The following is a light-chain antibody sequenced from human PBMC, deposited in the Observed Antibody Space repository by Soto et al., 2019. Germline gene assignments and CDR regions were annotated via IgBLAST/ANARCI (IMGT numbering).Light chain of an antibody. CDR3: QQYDSYSGLT. Sequence: DIQMTQSPSTLSASVGDRVTITCRASQSISHWLAWYQQKPGKAPKLLIYTASNLNSGVPSRFSGSGSGTEFTLTISSLQPDDFATYYCQQYDSYSGLTFGGGTKVEIK. CDR2: TAS. V-gene: IGKV1-5*03. J-gene: IGKJ4*01. CDR1: QSISHW.